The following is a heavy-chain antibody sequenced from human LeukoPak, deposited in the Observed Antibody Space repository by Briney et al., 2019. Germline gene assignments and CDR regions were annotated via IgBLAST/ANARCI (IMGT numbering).Heavy chain of an antibody. V-gene: IGHV3-48*04. CDR3: ARITSGWPHYYMDV. D-gene: IGHD6-19*01. Sequence: GGSLRLSCAASGFTFSSYSMNWVRQAPGKGLEWVSYISSSSSTIYYADSVKGRFTISRDNAKNSLYLQMNSLRAEDTAVYYCARITSGWPHYYMDVWGKGNTVTVSS. J-gene: IGHJ6*03. CDR1: GFTFSSYS. CDR2: ISSSSSTI.